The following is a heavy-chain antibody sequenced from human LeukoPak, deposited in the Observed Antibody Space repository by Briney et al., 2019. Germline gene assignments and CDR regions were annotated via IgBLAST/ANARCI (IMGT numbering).Heavy chain of an antibody. CDR3: AKRELLELLWYAFDI. CDR2: ISGSGGST. CDR1: GFTFSSYA. Sequence: GASLRLSCAASGFTFSSYAMSWVRQAPGKGLEWVSAISGSGGSTYYADSVKGRFTISRDNSKNTLYLQMNSLRAEDTAVYYCAKRELLELLWYAFDIWGQGTMVTVSS. V-gene: IGHV3-23*01. D-gene: IGHD3-10*01. J-gene: IGHJ3*02.